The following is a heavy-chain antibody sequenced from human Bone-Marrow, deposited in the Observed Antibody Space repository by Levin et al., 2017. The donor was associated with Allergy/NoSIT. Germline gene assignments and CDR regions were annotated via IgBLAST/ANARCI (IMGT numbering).Heavy chain of an antibody. D-gene: IGHD1-1*01. Sequence: GGSLRLSCAASGFTFSSYGMHWVRQAPGKGLEWVAVISYDGSNKYYADSVKGRFTISRDNSKNTLYLQMNSLRAEDTAVYYCAKDRQRSTTGTRLHYYGMDVWGQGTTVTVSS. CDR2: ISYDGSNK. CDR3: AKDRQRSTTGTRLHYYGMDV. CDR1: GFTFSSYG. J-gene: IGHJ6*02. V-gene: IGHV3-30*18.